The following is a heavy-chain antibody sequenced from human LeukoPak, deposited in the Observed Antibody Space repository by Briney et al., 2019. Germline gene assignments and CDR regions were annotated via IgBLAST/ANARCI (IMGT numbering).Heavy chain of an antibody. CDR3: ARPSSSMVRGVIFGGYDDAFDI. CDR2: IYPGDSDT. Sequence: GESLKISCKGSGYSFTSYWIGWVRQMPGKGLEWMGIIYPGDSDTRYSPSFQGQVTISADKSISTAYLQWSSLKASDTAMYYCARPSSSMVRGVIFGGYDDAFDIWGQGTMVTVSS. J-gene: IGHJ3*02. D-gene: IGHD3-10*01. V-gene: IGHV5-51*01. CDR1: GYSFTSYW.